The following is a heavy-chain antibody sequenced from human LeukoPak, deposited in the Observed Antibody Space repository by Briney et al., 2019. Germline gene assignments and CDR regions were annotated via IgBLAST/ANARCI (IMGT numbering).Heavy chain of an antibody. Sequence: SETLSLTCGVYGGSFSGYYWSWIRQPPGKGLEWIGEINHSGSTNYNPSLKSRVTISVDTSKNQFSLKLSSVTAADTAVYYCARRPLQQFDYWGQGTLVTVSS. V-gene: IGHV4-34*01. J-gene: IGHJ4*02. D-gene: IGHD4-11*01. CDR2: INHSGST. CDR3: ARRPLQQFDY. CDR1: GGSFSGYY.